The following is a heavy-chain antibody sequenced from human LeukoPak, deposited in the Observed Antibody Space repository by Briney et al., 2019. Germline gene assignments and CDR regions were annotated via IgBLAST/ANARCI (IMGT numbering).Heavy chain of an antibody. J-gene: IGHJ4*02. Sequence: GESLKISCAASGFTFSRYAMSWVRPAPGKGLEWVSGISGSGDSTYYADSVKGRFTISRDNSKNTLYLQMNSLRAEDTAVYYCAKDYHDSSLDYFDYWGQGTLVTVSS. D-gene: IGHD3-22*01. CDR2: ISGSGDST. CDR3: AKDYHDSSLDYFDY. CDR1: GFTFSRYA. V-gene: IGHV3-23*01.